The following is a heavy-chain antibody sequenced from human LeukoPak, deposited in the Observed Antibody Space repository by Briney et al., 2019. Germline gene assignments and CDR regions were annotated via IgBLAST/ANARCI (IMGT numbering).Heavy chain of an antibody. J-gene: IGHJ4*02. CDR3: ARVLSWEYFDY. CDR1: GFTFDDYA. V-gene: IGHV3-9*01. CDR2: ISWNSGSI. Sequence: GGSLRLSCAASGFTFDDYAMHWVRQAPGKGLEWVSGISWNSGSIGYADSVKGRFTISRDNSKNTLYLQMNSLRAEDTAVYYCARVLSWEYFDYWGQGTLVTVSS. D-gene: IGHD1-26*01.